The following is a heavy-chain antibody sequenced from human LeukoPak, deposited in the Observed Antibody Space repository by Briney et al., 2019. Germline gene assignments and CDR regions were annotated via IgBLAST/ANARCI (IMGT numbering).Heavy chain of an antibody. CDR3: ARDSPLKGYNSGWASNSFDF. Sequence: GGSLRLSCAASGFNFRSYTMSWVRQAPGKGLEWVSTVTGGAVATYYADSVRGRHTISRDNSKNTLYLQMNSLRAEDTAVYYCARDSPLKGYNSGWASNSFDFWGQGTLVTVSS. J-gene: IGHJ4*02. D-gene: IGHD6-19*01. CDR2: VTGGAVAT. V-gene: IGHV3-23*01. CDR1: GFNFRSYT.